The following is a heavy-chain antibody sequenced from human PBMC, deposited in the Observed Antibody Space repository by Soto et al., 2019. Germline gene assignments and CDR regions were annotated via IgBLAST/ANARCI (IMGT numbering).Heavy chain of an antibody. V-gene: IGHV3-30*18. J-gene: IGHJ4*02. CDR2: ISYDGSNK. D-gene: IGHD3-22*01. CDR1: GFTFSSYG. Sequence: GGSLRLSCAASGFTFSSYGMHWVRQAPGKGLEWVAVISYDGSNKYYADSVKGRFTISRDNSKNTLYLQMNSLRAEDTAVYYCAKEFLYYYDSSGTEFDYWGQGTLVTVSS. CDR3: AKEFLYYYDSSGTEFDY.